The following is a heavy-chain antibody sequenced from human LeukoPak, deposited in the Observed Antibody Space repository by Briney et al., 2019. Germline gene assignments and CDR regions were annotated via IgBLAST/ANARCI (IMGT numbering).Heavy chain of an antibody. Sequence: GGSLRLSCVVSEFTFSSNWMNWVRQAPGKGLEWVANIKSDGSEKYYADSVKGRFTISRDNAKDSLYLQMNSLKAEDTAVYYCASGSGWRQLYWGQGTLVTVSP. V-gene: IGHV3-7*01. D-gene: IGHD5-24*01. CDR3: ASGSGWRQLY. CDR1: EFTFSSNW. CDR2: IKSDGSEK. J-gene: IGHJ4*02.